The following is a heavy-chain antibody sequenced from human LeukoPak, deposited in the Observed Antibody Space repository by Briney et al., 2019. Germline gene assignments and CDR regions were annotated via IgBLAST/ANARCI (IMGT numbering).Heavy chain of an antibody. Sequence: ASVKVSCKASGGTFSSYAISWVRQAPGQGLEWMGGIIPIFGTANYAQKFQGRVTITADESTSTAYMELSSLRSEDTAVYYCARGGSGWYGYYYYGMDVWGQGTTVTVSS. CDR1: GGTFSSYA. J-gene: IGHJ6*02. CDR2: IIPIFGTA. CDR3: ARGGSGWYGYYYYGMDV. D-gene: IGHD6-19*01. V-gene: IGHV1-69*13.